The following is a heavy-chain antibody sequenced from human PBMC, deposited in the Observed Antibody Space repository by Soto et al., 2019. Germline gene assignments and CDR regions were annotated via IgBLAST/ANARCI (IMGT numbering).Heavy chain of an antibody. CDR2: IIPIFGTA. J-gene: IGHJ5*02. D-gene: IGHD3-10*01. V-gene: IGHV1-69*01. Sequence: QVQLVQSGAEVKKPGSSVKVSCKASEGTFSSYAISWVRQAPGQGLEWMGGIIPIFGTANYAQKFQGRVTITADESTSTAYMELSSLRSEDTAVYYCARDGPPGFGEPPFDPWGQGTLVTVSS. CDR1: EGTFSSYA. CDR3: ARDGPPGFGEPPFDP.